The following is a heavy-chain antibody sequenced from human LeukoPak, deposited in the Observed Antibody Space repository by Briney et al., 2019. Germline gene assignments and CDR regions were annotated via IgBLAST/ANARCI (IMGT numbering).Heavy chain of an antibody. D-gene: IGHD5-18*01. J-gene: IGHJ4*02. CDR2: IYPGDSDT. V-gene: IGHV5-51*01. CDR3: ARGVKRGYSYGQNYFDY. CDR1: GYSFTSYW. Sequence: GESLKISCKGSGYSFTSYWIGWVRQMPGKGLEWMGIIYPGDSDTRYSPSFQGQVTISADKSISTAYLQWSSLKASDTAMDYCARGVKRGYSYGQNYFDYWGQGTLVTVSS.